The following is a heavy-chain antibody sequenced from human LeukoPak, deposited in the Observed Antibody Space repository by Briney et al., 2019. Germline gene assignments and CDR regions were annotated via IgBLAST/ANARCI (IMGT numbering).Heavy chain of an antibody. CDR1: GFIFSTYA. J-gene: IGHJ4*02. D-gene: IGHD3-22*01. V-gene: IGHV3-23*01. CDR3: ARVTRMPDPINYYDSSGYYPDY. CDR2: ISGGGGST. Sequence: GGSLRLSCAASGFIFSTYAMSWVRQAPGKGLEWVSAISGGGGSTNHADSVKGRFTISRDNSKNALYLQMNSLRAEDTAVYYCARVTRMPDPINYYDSSGYYPDYWGQGTLVTVSS.